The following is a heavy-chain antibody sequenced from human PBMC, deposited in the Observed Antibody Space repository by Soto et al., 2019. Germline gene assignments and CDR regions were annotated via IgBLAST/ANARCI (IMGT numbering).Heavy chain of an antibody. D-gene: IGHD5-12*01. CDR2: INPSGGST. V-gene: IGHV1-46*03. CDR1: GYTFTIYH. J-gene: IGHJ4*02. Sequence: VSVKVSCKASGYTFTIYHMHWGRHAPGQGLEWMGIINPSGGSTSYAQKSQGRVTMTRDTSTSTVYMELSSLRSEDTAVYYCARGLQVATISHGLDYWGQGTLVTVSS. CDR3: ARGLQVATISHGLDY.